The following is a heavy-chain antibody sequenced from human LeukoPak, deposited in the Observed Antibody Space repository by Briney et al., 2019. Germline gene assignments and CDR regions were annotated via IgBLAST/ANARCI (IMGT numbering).Heavy chain of an antibody. D-gene: IGHD2-2*01. CDR2: IIPIFGTA. V-gene: IGHV1-69*13. CDR3: ARGPVVPDANLWFDP. CDR1: GGTFSSYA. J-gene: IGHJ5*02. Sequence: SVKVSCKASGGTFSSYAISWVRQAPGQGLEWMGGIIPIFGTANYAQKFQGRVTITADESTSTAYMELSSLRSEDTAVYYCARGPVVPDANLWFDPWGQGTLVTVSS.